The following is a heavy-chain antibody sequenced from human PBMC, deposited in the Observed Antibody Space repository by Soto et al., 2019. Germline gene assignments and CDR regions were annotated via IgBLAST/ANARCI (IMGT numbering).Heavy chain of an antibody. CDR3: VRDYYDTSGYPNTFDM. Sequence: GGSLRLSCTVSADSEFSFSDQYMDWVRQAPGKGLEWVSFIGSRTSDIYYADSVKGRFTISRDNAKNSLYLDLTRLRAEDTAVYFCVRDYYDTSGYPNTFDMWGQGTMVTVSS. D-gene: IGHD3-22*01. CDR1: EFSFSDQY. V-gene: IGHV3-21*01. CDR2: IGSRTSDI. J-gene: IGHJ3*02.